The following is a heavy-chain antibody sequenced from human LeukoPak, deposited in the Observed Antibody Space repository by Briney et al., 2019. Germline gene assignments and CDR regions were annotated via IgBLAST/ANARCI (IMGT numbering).Heavy chain of an antibody. V-gene: IGHV3-30*04. D-gene: IGHD2-2*01. CDR2: ISYDGSNK. CDR1: GFTFSSYA. Sequence: GGSLRLSCAASGFTFSSYAMHWVRQAPGKGLEWVAVISYDGSNKYYADSVKGRFTISRDNSKNTLYLQMNSLRAEDTAVYYCAKEVPCSSTSCWGMDVWGQGTTVTVSS. CDR3: AKEVPCSSTSCWGMDV. J-gene: IGHJ6*02.